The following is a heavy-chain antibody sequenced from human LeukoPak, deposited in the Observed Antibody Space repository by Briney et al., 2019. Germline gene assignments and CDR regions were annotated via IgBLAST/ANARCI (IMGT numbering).Heavy chain of an antibody. CDR2: MNPNSGNT. Sequence: ASVKVSCKASGYTFTSYDINWVRQATGQGLEWMGWMNPNSGNTGYAQKFQGRVTMTRNTSISTAFMELSSLRSEDTAVYYCARPILPKYSSSFDYWGQGTLVTVSS. D-gene: IGHD6-13*01. V-gene: IGHV1-8*01. J-gene: IGHJ4*02. CDR1: GYTFTSYD. CDR3: ARPILPKYSSSFDY.